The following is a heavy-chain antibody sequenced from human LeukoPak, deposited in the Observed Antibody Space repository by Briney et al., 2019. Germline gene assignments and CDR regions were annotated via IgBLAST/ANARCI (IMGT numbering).Heavy chain of an antibody. CDR2: IYYSGST. CDR1: GGSISSGDYY. V-gene: IGHV4-30-4*02. Sequence: PSETLSLTCTVSGGSISSGDYYWSWIRQPPGKGLEWIGYIYYSGSTYYNPSLKSRVTISVDTSKNQFSLKLSSVTAADTAVYYCARDRKVGWFDPWGQGTLVTVSS. CDR3: ARDRKVGWFDP. J-gene: IGHJ5*02. D-gene: IGHD1-14*01.